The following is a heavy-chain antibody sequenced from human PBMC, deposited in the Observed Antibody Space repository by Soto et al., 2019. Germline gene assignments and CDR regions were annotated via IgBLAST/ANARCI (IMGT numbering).Heavy chain of an antibody. CDR3: AGGGWYLDY. CDR1: GASISSYY. CDR2: IYYSGST. J-gene: IGHJ4*02. Sequence: SETLSLTCTVSGASISSYYWSWIRQPPGKGLEWIGYIYYSGSTNYNPSLKSRVSTSVDTSKNQLSLKLSSVTAADTAVYYCAGGGWYLDYWGLGTLVTVSS. D-gene: IGHD2-15*01. V-gene: IGHV4-59*01.